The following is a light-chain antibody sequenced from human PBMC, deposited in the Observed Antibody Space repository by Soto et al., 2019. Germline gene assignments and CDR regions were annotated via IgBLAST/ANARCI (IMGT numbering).Light chain of an antibody. Sequence: QSALTQPPSASGSPGQSVTISCTGTSSDVGNYNFVSWYQQHPGKAPKFIIYEVSKRPSGVPARFSASKSGNTASLTGSGLQAEDEADYFCSSYAGSNNWVFGGGTKLTVL. V-gene: IGLV2-8*01. CDR1: SSDVGNYNF. CDR2: EVS. CDR3: SSYAGSNNWV. J-gene: IGLJ3*02.